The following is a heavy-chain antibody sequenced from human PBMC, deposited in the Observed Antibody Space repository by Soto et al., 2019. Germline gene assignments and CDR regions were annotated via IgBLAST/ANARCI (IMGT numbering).Heavy chain of an antibody. Sequence: LRLSCAASGFTFSSYSMSWVRQAPGKGLEWVSGFRTGGDDGTTYYADSVKGRFTISRDNSKNTLFLQMNSLRAEDTAIYYCAKKVNSGPGSQYFDYWGQGTLVTVPQ. CDR2: FRTGGDDGTT. V-gene: IGHV3-23*01. CDR3: AKKVNSGPGSQYFDY. D-gene: IGHD3-10*01. J-gene: IGHJ4*02. CDR1: GFTFSSYS.